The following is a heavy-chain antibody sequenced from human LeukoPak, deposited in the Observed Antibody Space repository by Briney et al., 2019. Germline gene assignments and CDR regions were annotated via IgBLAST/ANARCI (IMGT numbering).Heavy chain of an antibody. D-gene: IGHD1-7*01. J-gene: IGHJ4*02. CDR3: ARGGRKTGTTSPFDY. CDR1: GFTFDDYG. Sequence: PGGSLRLSCAASGFTFDDYGMSWVRQAPGKGLEWVSGINWNGGSTGYADSVKGRFTISRDNAKNSLYLQMNSLRAEDTALYYCARGGRKTGTTSPFDYWGQGTLVTVSS. CDR2: INWNGGST. V-gene: IGHV3-20*04.